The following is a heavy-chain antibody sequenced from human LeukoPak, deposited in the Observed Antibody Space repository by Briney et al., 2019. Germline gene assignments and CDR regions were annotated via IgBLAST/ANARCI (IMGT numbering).Heavy chain of an antibody. CDR3: ARVLYQSYYDFWSGYYDPYYYGMDV. Sequence: GGSLRLSCAASGFTFSSYWMSWVRRAPGKGLEWVANIKQDGSEKYYVDSVKGRFTISRDNAKNSLYLQMNSLRAEDTAVYYCARVLYQSYYDFWSGYYDPYYYGMDVWGQGTTVTVSS. J-gene: IGHJ6*02. CDR1: GFTFSSYW. V-gene: IGHV3-7*01. CDR2: IKQDGSEK. D-gene: IGHD3-3*01.